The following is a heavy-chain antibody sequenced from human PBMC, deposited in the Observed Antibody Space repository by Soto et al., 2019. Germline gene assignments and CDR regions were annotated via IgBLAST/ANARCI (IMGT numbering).Heavy chain of an antibody. D-gene: IGHD2-8*01. V-gene: IGHV4-34*01. CDR1: GGSFSGYY. Sequence: QVQLQQWGAGLLKPSETLSLTCAVYGGSFSGYYWSWIRQPPGKGLEWIGEINHSGSTNYNPSLKSRVTISVDTSKNQFPLKLSSVTAPDPAVYYCARTDGPFDSWGHGTLVTVSS. J-gene: IGHJ4*01. CDR3: ARTDGPFDS. CDR2: INHSGST.